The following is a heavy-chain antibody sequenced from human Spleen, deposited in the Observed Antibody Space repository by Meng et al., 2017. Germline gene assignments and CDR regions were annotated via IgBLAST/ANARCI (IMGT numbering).Heavy chain of an antibody. D-gene: IGHD3-22*01. V-gene: IGHV3-74*01. CDR3: AKVGYYDSSNYYAYFQH. Sequence: GESLKISCAASGFTVSSNEMSWVRQAPGKGLVWVSRINTGGSTTSYADSVKGRFTISRDNARNTLYLQMNSLRVEDTAVYYCAKVGYYDSSNYYAYFQHWGQGTLVTVSS. J-gene: IGHJ1*01. CDR2: INTGGSTT. CDR1: GFTVSSNE.